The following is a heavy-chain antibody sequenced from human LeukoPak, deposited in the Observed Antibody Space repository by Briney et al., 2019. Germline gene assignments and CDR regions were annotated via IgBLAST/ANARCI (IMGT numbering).Heavy chain of an antibody. CDR1: GFTFSSYA. J-gene: IGHJ5*02. CDR2: ISSNGGST. V-gene: IGHV3-64D*06. Sequence: GGSLRLSCSASGFTFSSYAMHWVRQAPGKGLEYVSAISSNGGSTYYADSVKGRFTISRDNSKNTLYLQMSSLRAEDTAVYYCARGVGYYGSGSSIDWFDPWGQGTLVTVSS. CDR3: ARGVGYYGSGSSIDWFDP. D-gene: IGHD3-10*01.